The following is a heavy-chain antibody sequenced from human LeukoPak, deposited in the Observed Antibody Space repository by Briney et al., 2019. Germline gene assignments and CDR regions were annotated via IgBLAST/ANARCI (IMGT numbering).Heavy chain of an antibody. D-gene: IGHD3-22*01. Sequence: GESLKISCRGSGYSFTSYWIGWVRQMPGKGLEWMGIIYPGDSDTRYSPSFQGQVTFSAGKSISTAYLQWSSLKASDTAMYYCARPPDYYDSSGYAYWGQGTLVTVSS. J-gene: IGHJ4*02. CDR1: GYSFTSYW. V-gene: IGHV5-51*03. CDR2: IYPGDSDT. CDR3: ARPPDYYDSSGYAY.